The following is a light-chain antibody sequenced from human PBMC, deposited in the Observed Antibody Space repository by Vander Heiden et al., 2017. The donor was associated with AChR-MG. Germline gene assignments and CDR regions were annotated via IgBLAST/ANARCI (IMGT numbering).Light chain of an antibody. V-gene: IGLV2-11*01. Sequence: QSALTQPRSVSGSPGQSVAIPCTGTSSDVGGYDYVSCYQQHPGKAPKLMIYDVSKRPSVVPDRFSGSKSGNTASLTISGLQAEDEADYYCCSYSGSYAYVFGTGTKVTVL. CDR2: DVS. CDR3: CSYSGSYAYV. J-gene: IGLJ1*01. CDR1: SSDVGGYDY.